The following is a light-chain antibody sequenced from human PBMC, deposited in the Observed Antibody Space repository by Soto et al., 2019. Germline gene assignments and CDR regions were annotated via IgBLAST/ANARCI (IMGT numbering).Light chain of an antibody. CDR3: SSYTDNSTLV. CDR1: SSDVGGYNY. Sequence: QSVLTQPASVSGSPGQSITISCTGTSSDVGGYNYVSWYQQHPDKAPKLILYEVSNRPSGVSNRFSGSKSGNTASLTISGLQTGDGADYYCSSYTDNSTLVFGTGTKVTVL. J-gene: IGLJ1*01. V-gene: IGLV2-14*01. CDR2: EVS.